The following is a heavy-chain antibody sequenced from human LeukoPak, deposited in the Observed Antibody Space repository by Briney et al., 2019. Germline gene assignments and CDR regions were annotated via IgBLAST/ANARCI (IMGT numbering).Heavy chain of an antibody. Sequence: GGSLRLSCAASGFTFSSYAMSWVRQAPGKGLEWVSSISSSSSYIYYADSVKGRFTISRDNAKNSLYLQMNSLRAEDTAVYYCASRKTDYYYYYYMDVWGKGTTVTVSS. CDR2: ISSSSSYI. CDR3: ASRKTDYYYYYYMDV. CDR1: GFTFSSYA. J-gene: IGHJ6*03. V-gene: IGHV3-21*01.